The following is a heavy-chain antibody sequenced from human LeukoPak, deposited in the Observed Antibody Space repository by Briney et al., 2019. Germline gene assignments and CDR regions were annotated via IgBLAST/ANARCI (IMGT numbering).Heavy chain of an antibody. Sequence: PGGSLRHSCAASGFTFSSYSMNWVRPAPRKGLEWVSSISSSSSYIYYADSVKGRFTISRDNAKNSLYLQMNSLRAEDTAVYYCAREGFSRGYYQYYYMDVWGKGTTVTVSS. CDR2: ISSSSSYI. D-gene: IGHD6-13*01. V-gene: IGHV3-21*01. CDR1: GFTFSSYS. J-gene: IGHJ6*03. CDR3: AREGFSRGYYQYYYMDV.